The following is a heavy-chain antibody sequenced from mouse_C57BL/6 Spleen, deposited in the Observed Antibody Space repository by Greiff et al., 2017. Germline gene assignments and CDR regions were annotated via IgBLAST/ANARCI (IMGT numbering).Heavy chain of an antibody. V-gene: IGHV1-53*01. CDR3: ARFDGNYWYFDV. D-gene: IGHD2-1*01. J-gene: IGHJ1*03. Sequence: QVQLQQPGTELVKPGASVKLSCKASGYTFTSYWMHWVKQRPGQGLEWIGNINPSNGGTNYNEQFKSKATLTVDKSSSTAYMQLSSLTSEDSAVYYCARFDGNYWYFDVWGTGTTVTVSS. CDR2: INPSNGGT. CDR1: GYTFTSYW.